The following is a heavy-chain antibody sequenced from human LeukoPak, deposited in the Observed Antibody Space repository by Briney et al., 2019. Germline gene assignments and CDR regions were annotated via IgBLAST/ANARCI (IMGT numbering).Heavy chain of an antibody. D-gene: IGHD4-17*01. Sequence: SETLSLTCTVSGSSISHYYWSWIRQSPGKGLEWIGYIYYGGTTNYNPSLKSRVTISVDTSRNQFSLQLRSVTAADTAVYYCAREDPQTTVPEGMDVWGQGTTVIVSS. CDR2: IYYGGTT. CDR3: AREDPQTTVPEGMDV. V-gene: IGHV4-59*01. J-gene: IGHJ6*02. CDR1: GSSISHYY.